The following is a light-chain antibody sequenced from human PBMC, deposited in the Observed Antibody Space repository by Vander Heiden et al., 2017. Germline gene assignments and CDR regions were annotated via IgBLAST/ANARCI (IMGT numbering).Light chain of an antibody. Sequence: QSALTQPASVSGSPGQSITMSCTGSRSDVGTSHLVAWYQQHPGKAPKLMIYEVSKRPSGVSNRFSGSKSGNTASLTISGLQTEDEADYYCCSYVRGDTVVFGGGTKVTVL. J-gene: IGLJ2*01. CDR3: CSYVRGDTVV. CDR1: RSDVGTSHL. V-gene: IGLV2-23*02. CDR2: EVS.